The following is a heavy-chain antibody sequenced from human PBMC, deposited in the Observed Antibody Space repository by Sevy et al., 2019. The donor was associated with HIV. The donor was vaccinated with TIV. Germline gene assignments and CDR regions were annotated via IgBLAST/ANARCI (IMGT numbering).Heavy chain of an antibody. V-gene: IGHV1-2*02. Sequence: ASVKVSCKASGYTFTGYYMHWVRQAPGQGLQWMGWINPDSGGPNYAARFQGRVTLTRDTPISTAYMELSRLKSDDTAVYYCVRDDRDGYFEYWGQGTLVTVSS. CDR3: VRDDRDGYFEY. J-gene: IGHJ4*02. CDR1: GYTFTGYY. CDR2: INPDSGGP.